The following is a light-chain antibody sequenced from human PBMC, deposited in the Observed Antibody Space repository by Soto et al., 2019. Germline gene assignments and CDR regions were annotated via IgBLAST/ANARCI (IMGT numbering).Light chain of an antibody. CDR3: QQYGSSPEWT. CDR1: QSVSSSY. CDR2: GAF. J-gene: IGKJ1*01. Sequence: EIVLTQSPGTLSLSLGERATLYCRASQSVSSSYLAWYQQKPGQAPRLLIYGAFSRATGIPDRFSGSGSGTDFTLTISRLEAEDFAVYYCQQYGSSPEWTFGQGTKVDI. V-gene: IGKV3-20*01.